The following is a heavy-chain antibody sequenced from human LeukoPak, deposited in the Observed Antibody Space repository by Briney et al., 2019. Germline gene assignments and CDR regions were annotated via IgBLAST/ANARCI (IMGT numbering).Heavy chain of an antibody. D-gene: IGHD3-9*01. Sequence: GGSLRLSCAASGFTFSSYWMSWVRQAPGKGLVWVSRIKSDGSNTNYADSVKGRFTISRDNAKNTLYLQMNSLRAEDTAVYYCARAQDDILTGYYLMGFDYWGQGTLVTVSS. J-gene: IGHJ4*02. CDR2: IKSDGSNT. CDR1: GFTFSSYW. CDR3: ARAQDDILTGYYLMGFDY. V-gene: IGHV3-74*01.